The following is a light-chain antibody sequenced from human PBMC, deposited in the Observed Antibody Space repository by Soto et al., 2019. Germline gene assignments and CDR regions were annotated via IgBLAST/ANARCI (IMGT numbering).Light chain of an antibody. CDR3: QQSYSTPIT. V-gene: IGKV1-39*01. CDR2: QTS. CDR1: QSIYSH. J-gene: IGKJ5*01. Sequence: DIQMTQSPDSLSASVGDRVTISCRASQSIYSHLAWYPQKPGKAPRLLIYQTSTLQGGVPSRFSGSGSGTDFTLTISSLQPEDFATYYCQQSYSTPITLGQGTRLEIK.